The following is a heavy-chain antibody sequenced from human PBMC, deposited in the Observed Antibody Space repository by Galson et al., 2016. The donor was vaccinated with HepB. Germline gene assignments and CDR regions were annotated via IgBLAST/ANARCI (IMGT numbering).Heavy chain of an antibody. CDR3: VQGSTAPAV. D-gene: IGHD2-2*01. V-gene: IGHV3-23*01. CDR2: ISRSGDST. J-gene: IGHJ6*04. Sequence: SLRLSCAASGFTFRNYGMPWVRQAPGKGLEVVSSISRSGDSTDYADSVKGRFTISRDNSKNTLSLQMNSLTADDTAINYCVQGSTAPAVWGKGTTVTVSS. CDR1: GFTFRNYG.